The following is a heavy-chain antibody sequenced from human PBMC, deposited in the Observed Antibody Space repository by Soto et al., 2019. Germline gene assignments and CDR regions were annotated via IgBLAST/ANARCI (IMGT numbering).Heavy chain of an antibody. J-gene: IGHJ6*02. D-gene: IGHD6-6*01. CDR3: TSASIAARPSDYYYYGMDV. CDR2: IRSKAYGGTT. V-gene: IGHV3-49*04. Sequence: GGSLRLSCTASGFTFGDYAMSWVRQAPGKGLEWVGFIRSKAYGGTTEYAASVKGRFTISRDDSKSIAYLQMNSLKTEDTAVYYCTSASIAARPSDYYYYGMDVWGQGTTVTVS. CDR1: GFTFGDYA.